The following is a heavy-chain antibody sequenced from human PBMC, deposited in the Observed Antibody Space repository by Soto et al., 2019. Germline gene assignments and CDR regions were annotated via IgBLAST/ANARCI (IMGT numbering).Heavy chain of an antibody. CDR3: ARGRYESFYDYIWGSYRLGAFDI. CDR2: MNPNSGNT. V-gene: IGHV1-8*01. J-gene: IGHJ3*02. CDR1: RYTFTSYD. D-gene: IGHD3-16*02. Sequence: GASVKVSCKASRYTFTSYDINWVRQATGQGLEWMGWMNPNSGNTGYAQKFQGRVTMTRNTSISTAYMELSSLRSEDTAVYYCARGRYESFYDYIWGSYRLGAFDIWGQGTMVTVSS.